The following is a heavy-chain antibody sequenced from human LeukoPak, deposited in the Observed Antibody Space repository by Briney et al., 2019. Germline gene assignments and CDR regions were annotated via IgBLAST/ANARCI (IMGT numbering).Heavy chain of an antibody. CDR2: VNPNSGNT. Sequence: ASVKVSCKASGYTFTSYVINWVRQATGQGLEGMGWVNPNSGNTGYAQKFQGRVTMTRNTSISTAYMELSSLRSEDTAVYYCASSSYEYYYYMDVWGKGTTVTVSS. V-gene: IGHV1-8*01. J-gene: IGHJ6*03. D-gene: IGHD3-16*02. CDR3: ASSSYEYYYYMDV. CDR1: GYTFTSYV.